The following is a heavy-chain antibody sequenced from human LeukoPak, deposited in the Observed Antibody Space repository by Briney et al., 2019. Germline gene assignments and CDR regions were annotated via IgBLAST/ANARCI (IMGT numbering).Heavy chain of an antibody. J-gene: IGHJ4*01. V-gene: IGHV1-2*02. CDR1: GYSFSNYY. Sequence: GSVKVSCKASGYSFSNYYIHWVRQAPGQGLEWMGWINPNDGVTNYAQKFQGRVTMTRDTSISTAYMELTRLTSDDTAVYYCAKEVGASDFDYWGHGTLVTVSS. CDR3: AKEVGASDFDY. CDR2: INPNDGVT. D-gene: IGHD4/OR15-4a*01.